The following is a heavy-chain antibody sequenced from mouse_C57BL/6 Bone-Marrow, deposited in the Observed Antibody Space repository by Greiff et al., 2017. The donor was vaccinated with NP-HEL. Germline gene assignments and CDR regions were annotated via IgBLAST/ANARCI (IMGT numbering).Heavy chain of an antibody. V-gene: IGHV1-42*01. D-gene: IGHD1-1*01. CDR1: GYSFTGYY. Sequence: EVQLQQSGPELVKPGASVKISCKASGYSFTGYYMNWVKQSPEKSLEWIGEINPSTGGTTYNQKFKAKATLTVDKSSSTAYMQLKSLTSEDSAVYYCARWRYYGREVYWYFDVWGTGTTVTVSS. CDR2: INPSTGGT. J-gene: IGHJ1*03. CDR3: ARWRYYGREVYWYFDV.